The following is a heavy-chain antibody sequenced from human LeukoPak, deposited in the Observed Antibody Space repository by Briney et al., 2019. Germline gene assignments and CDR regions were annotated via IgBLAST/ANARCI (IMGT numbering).Heavy chain of an antibody. J-gene: IGHJ2*01. CDR3: ARDGGSSGYRYFDL. V-gene: IGHV4-31*03. CDR1: SGSISSGGYY. Sequence: TLSLTCIVSSGSISSGGYYWSWIRQHPGKGLEWIGYISHSGGTLYNPSLKSRVMISLDTSKNQFSLKLTSVTAADTAVYYCARDGGSSGYRYFDLWGRGTLVTVSS. CDR2: ISHSGGT. D-gene: IGHD3-22*01.